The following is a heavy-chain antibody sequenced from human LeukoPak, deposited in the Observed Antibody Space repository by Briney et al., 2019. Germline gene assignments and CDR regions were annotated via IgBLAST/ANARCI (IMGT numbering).Heavy chain of an antibody. V-gene: IGHV3-30*02. Sequence: GGSLRLSCAASGFTFSSYGMHWVRQAPGKGLEWVAFIRYDGSNKYYADSVKGRFTISRDNSKNTLYLQMNSLRAEDTAVYYCAKLVAGADSSGPVDYWGQGTLVTVSS. D-gene: IGHD3-22*01. J-gene: IGHJ4*02. CDR1: GFTFSSYG. CDR2: IRYDGSNK. CDR3: AKLVAGADSSGPVDY.